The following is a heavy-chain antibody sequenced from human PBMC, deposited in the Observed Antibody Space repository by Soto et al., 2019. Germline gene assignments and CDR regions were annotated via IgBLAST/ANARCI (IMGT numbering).Heavy chain of an antibody. D-gene: IGHD6-13*01. CDR2: IYYSGNS. CDR3: ARVKAGVVY. Sequence: SETLSLTCTVSGGSISNYYWNWIRQSPGMGLKWIGYIYYSGNSKYNPSLKSRVTISVDTSNNQFSLKLSSVTAADTAVYYCARVKAGVVYWGQGTLVTVS. CDR1: GGSISNYY. J-gene: IGHJ4*02. V-gene: IGHV4-59*08.